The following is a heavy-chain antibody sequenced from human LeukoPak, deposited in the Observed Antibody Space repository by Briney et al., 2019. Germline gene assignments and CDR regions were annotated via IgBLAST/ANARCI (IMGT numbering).Heavy chain of an antibody. J-gene: IGHJ6*02. Sequence: SETLSLTCTVSGGSISSNYWSWVRQPPGKGLEWIGYIYYSGSTNYNPSLKSRVTISVDTSKNQFSLKLSSVTAADTAVYYCARRAAVNDPYYYYGMDVWGQGSTVTVSS. CDR3: ARRAAVNDPYYYYGMDV. V-gene: IGHV4-59*01. CDR2: IYYSGST. CDR1: GGSISSNY. D-gene: IGHD4-23*01.